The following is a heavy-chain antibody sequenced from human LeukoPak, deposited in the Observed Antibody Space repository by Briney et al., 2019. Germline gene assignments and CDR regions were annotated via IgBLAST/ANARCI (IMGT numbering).Heavy chain of an antibody. V-gene: IGHV4-39*07. Sequence: PSETLSLTCTVSGGSISSSSYYWGWIRQPPGQGLEWIGSIYYSGSTYYNPSLKIRVTISVDTSKNQFSLRRSSVTAADTAVYYCARSGSWELPFDYWGQGTLVTASS. D-gene: IGHD1-26*01. CDR2: IYYSGST. CDR1: GGSISSSSYY. J-gene: IGHJ4*02. CDR3: ARSGSWELPFDY.